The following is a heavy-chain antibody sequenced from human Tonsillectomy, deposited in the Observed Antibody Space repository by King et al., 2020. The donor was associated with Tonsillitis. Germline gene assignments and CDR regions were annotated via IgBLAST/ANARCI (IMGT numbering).Heavy chain of an antibody. V-gene: IGHV3-23*04. CDR3: AKEGLTDKGAFDI. D-gene: IGHD3/OR15-3a*01. J-gene: IGHJ3*02. CDR1: GFTFSNYA. CDR2: ISGSSGST. Sequence: VQLVESGGGLVQPGGSLRLSCAASGFTFSNYAMNWVRQAPGKGLEWVSGISGSSGSTYYADSVRGRFPISRDNSKSTLHLQMNSLRAEDTALYYCAKEGLTDKGAFDIWGQGTMVVVSS.